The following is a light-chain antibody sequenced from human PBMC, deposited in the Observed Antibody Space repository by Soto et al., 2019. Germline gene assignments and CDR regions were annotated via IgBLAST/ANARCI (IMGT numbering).Light chain of an antibody. CDR1: QSVSSK. Sequence: ETVMTQSPATLSLSPGERATLSCRASQSVSSKLVWYQQKPGQAPRFLIYGASTRATGIPARFRGSGSGTEFTLTIDSLQSEDFAVYYCQQYNDWRPAFGGGTKVEIK. CDR3: QQYNDWRPA. CDR2: GAS. V-gene: IGKV3-15*01. J-gene: IGKJ4*01.